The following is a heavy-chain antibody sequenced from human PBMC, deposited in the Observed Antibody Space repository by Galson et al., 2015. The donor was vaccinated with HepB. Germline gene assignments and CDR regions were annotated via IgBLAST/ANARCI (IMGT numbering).Heavy chain of an antibody. Sequence: SVKVSCKASGYTLTGYYLHWVRQAPGQGLEWMGWINPNSGGTDYAQKFQGRVTMTRDTSISSAYMELSRLRSDDTAVYYCARRIGGYYYYYMDVWGKGTTVTVSS. J-gene: IGHJ6*03. CDR2: INPNSGGT. CDR1: GYTLTGYY. CDR3: ARRIGGYYYYYMDV. V-gene: IGHV1-2*02. D-gene: IGHD3-16*01.